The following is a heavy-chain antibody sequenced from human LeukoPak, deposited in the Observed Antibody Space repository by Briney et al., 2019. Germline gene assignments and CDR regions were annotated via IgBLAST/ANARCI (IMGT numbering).Heavy chain of an antibody. V-gene: IGHV3-7*01. CDR2: IKPDGSEK. Sequence: GGSLRLSCAASGFTFSTYWISWVRQAPGKGLEWVAHIKPDGSEKYYLDSVKGRSTISRDNAGNSLYLQMSSLGAEDTAVYYCAGGIGDYWGQGTLVTVSS. CDR3: AGGIGDY. D-gene: IGHD2/OR15-2a*01. J-gene: IGHJ4*02. CDR1: GFTFSTYW.